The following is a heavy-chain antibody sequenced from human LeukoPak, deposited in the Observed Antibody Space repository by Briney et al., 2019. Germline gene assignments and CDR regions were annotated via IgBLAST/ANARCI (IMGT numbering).Heavy chain of an antibody. CDR2: INHSGST. CDR3: ARGRYSYGDGGFDY. V-gene: IGHV4-34*01. CDR1: GGSFSGYY. D-gene: IGHD5-18*01. J-gene: IGHJ4*02. Sequence: PSETLSLTCAVYGGSFSGYYWSWIRQPPGKGLEWIGEINHSGSTNYNPSLKSRVTISVDTSKNQFSLKLSSVTAADTAVYYCARGRYSYGDGGFDYWGQGTLVTVSS.